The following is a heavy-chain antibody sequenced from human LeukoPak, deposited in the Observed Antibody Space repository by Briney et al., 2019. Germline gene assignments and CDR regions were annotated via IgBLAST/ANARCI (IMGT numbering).Heavy chain of an antibody. D-gene: IGHD3-10*01. CDR2: IYYSGST. J-gene: IGHJ4*02. CDR1: GGSIRSYY. CDR3: ARDVYGSGSYGFDY. Sequence: SETLSLTCTVSGGSIRSYYWSWIRQPPGKGLEWLGYIYYSGSTNYNPSLKSRVTISVDTSKNQFSLNLTSVTAADTAVYYCARDVYGSGSYGFDYWGQGTLVTVSS. V-gene: IGHV4-59*01.